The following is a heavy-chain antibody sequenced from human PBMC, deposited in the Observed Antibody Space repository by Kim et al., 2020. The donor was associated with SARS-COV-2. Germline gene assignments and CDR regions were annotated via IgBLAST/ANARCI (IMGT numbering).Heavy chain of an antibody. CDR1: DYPFTSYG. V-gene: IGHV1-18*04. J-gene: IGHJ4*02. Sequence: ASVKVSCKASDYPFTSYGISWVRQAPGQGLEWMGWINPYNGNTRSAQKLQGRVTMTTDTSTRVAYMELRNLRSDDTAMYYCAKVRLEWFGEISFDDWGQGTLVTVSS. D-gene: IGHD3-10*01. CDR2: INPYNGNT. CDR3: AKVRLEWFGEISFDD.